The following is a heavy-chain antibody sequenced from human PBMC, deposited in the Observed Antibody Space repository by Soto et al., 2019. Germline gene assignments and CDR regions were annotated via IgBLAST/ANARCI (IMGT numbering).Heavy chain of an antibody. CDR2: ISSSGSTI. J-gene: IGHJ4*02. CDR3: ARDVDTAMVYFDY. Sequence: LRLSCAASGFTFSSYEINWVRQAPGKGLEWVSYISSSGSTIYYADSVKGRFTISRDNAKNSLYLQMNSLRAEDTAVYYCARDVDTAMVYFDYWGQGTLVTVSS. D-gene: IGHD5-18*01. V-gene: IGHV3-48*03. CDR1: GFTFSSYE.